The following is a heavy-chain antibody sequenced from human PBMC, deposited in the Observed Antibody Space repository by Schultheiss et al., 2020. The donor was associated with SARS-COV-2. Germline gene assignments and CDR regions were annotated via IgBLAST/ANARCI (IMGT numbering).Heavy chain of an antibody. CDR1: GFTVSSNY. CDR3: AREPKLELRVYYYYGMDV. Sequence: GGSLRLSCAASGFTVSSNYMSWVRQAPGKGLEWVSVIYSGGSTYYADSVKGRFTISRDNSKNTLYLQMNSLRAEDTAVYYCAREPKLELRVYYYYGMDVWGQGTTVTVSS. V-gene: IGHV3-66*01. J-gene: IGHJ6*02. CDR2: IYSGGST. D-gene: IGHD1-7*01.